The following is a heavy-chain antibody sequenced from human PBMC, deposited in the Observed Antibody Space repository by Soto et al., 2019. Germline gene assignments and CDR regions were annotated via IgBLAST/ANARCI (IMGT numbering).Heavy chain of an antibody. CDR3: ARLMITFGGVIVIPYYFDY. Sequence: QLQLQESGPGLVKPSETMSLTCTVSGGSISSSSYYWGWISQPPGKGLEWIGRIYYSGSTYYNPSLTSQVPISVDTSKNQFSLKLSSLTAADTAVYYCARLMITFGGVIVIPYYFDYWGQGTLVTFCS. J-gene: IGHJ4*02. CDR1: GGSISSSSYY. D-gene: IGHD3-16*02. CDR2: IYYSGST. V-gene: IGHV4-39*01.